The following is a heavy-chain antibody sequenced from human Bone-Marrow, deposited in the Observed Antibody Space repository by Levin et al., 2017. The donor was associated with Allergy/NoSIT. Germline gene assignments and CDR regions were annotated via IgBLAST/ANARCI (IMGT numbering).Heavy chain of an antibody. D-gene: IGHD1-1*01. CDR3: AHKYTTNWQPFDH. J-gene: IGHJ4*02. Sequence: ESGPTLVKPTQTLTLTCTFSGFSLTTSSEGVGWIRQPPGKSLEWLALIYGNDDKRYSPSLKSRLALTKNTSKNQVVLTLSNVDPVDTATYFCAHKYTTNWQPFDHWGQGTLVTVSS. CDR2: IYGNDDK. CDR1: GFSLTTSSEG. V-gene: IGHV2-5*01.